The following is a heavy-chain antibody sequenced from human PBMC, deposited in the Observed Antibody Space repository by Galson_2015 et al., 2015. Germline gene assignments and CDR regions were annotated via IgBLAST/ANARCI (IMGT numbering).Heavy chain of an antibody. CDR3: APGTYYDSSGYLNDQYYFDY. Sequence: SLRLSCAASGFTFSSYWMHWVRQAPGKGLVWVSRINSDGSSTSYADSVKGRFAISRDNAKNTLYLQMNSLRAEDTAVYYCAPGTYYDSSGYLNDQYYFDYWGQGTLVTVSS. CDR2: INSDGSST. V-gene: IGHV3-74*01. J-gene: IGHJ4*02. D-gene: IGHD3-22*01. CDR1: GFTFSSYW.